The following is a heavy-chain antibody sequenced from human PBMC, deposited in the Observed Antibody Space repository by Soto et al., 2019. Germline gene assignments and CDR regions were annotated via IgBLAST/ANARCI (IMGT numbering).Heavy chain of an antibody. CDR2: ISGSGGST. Sequence: PGGSLRLSCAASGFTFSSYAMSWVRQAPGKGLEWVSAISGSGGSTYYADSVKGRFTISRDNSKNTLYLQMNSLRAEDTAVYYCAKIPYFLPPTPRYCSGGSCYPFFDYWGQGTLVTVSS. CDR3: AKIPYFLPPTPRYCSGGSCYPFFDY. V-gene: IGHV3-23*01. J-gene: IGHJ4*02. CDR1: GFTFSSYA. D-gene: IGHD2-15*01.